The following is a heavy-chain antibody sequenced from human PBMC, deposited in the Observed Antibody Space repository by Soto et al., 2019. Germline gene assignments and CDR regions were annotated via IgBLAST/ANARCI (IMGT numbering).Heavy chain of an antibody. CDR1: GYTFTSYG. V-gene: IGHV1-18*01. CDR3: ARDLGRAVAGKGLAFGY. D-gene: IGHD6-19*01. J-gene: IGHJ4*02. CDR2: ISAYNGNT. Sequence: QVQLVQSGAEVKKPGASVKVSCKASGYTFTSYGISWVRQAPGQGLEWMGWISAYNGNTNYAQKLQGRVTMTTDTSTSTAYMELRSLRSDDTAVYCCARDLGRAVAGKGLAFGYWGQGTLVTVSS.